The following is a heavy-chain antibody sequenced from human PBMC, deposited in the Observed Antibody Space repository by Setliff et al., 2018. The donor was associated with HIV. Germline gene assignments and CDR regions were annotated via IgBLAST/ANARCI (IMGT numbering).Heavy chain of an antibody. Sequence: SETLSLTCAVSGYSISSGYYWDWIRQPPGKGLEWIGSIYHTGSTYSNPSLKSRVTISVDSSKNQFSLKLSSVTAADTAMYYCARHPGSTSNWYKGAFDFWGQGRMVTVSS. V-gene: IGHV4-38-2*01. CDR1: GYSISSGYY. D-gene: IGHD6-13*01. CDR2: IYHTGST. J-gene: IGHJ3*01. CDR3: ARHPGSTSNWYKGAFDF.